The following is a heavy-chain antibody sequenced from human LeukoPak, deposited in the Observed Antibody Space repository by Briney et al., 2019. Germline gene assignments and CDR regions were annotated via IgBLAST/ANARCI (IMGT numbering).Heavy chain of an antibody. D-gene: IGHD3-3*01. CDR1: GFTFSSYS. Sequence: GGSLRLSCAASGFTFSSYSMNWVRQAPGKGLEWVSSISSSSCYIYYADSVKGRFTISRDNAKNSLYLQMNSLRAEDTAVYYCARASNDFWSGYYPSDLDYWGQGTLVTVSS. J-gene: IGHJ4*02. CDR2: ISSSSCYI. V-gene: IGHV3-21*01. CDR3: ARASNDFWSGYYPSDLDY.